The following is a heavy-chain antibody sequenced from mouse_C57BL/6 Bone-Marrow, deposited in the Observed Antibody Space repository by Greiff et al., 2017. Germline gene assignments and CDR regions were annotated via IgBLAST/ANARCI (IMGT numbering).Heavy chain of an antibody. V-gene: IGHV14-4*01. CDR3: TTSITTVVAEEGYYFDY. J-gene: IGHJ2*01. CDR2: IDPENGDT. CDR1: GFNIKDDY. Sequence: EVKLQESGAELVRPGASVTLSCTASGFNIKDDYMHWVKQRPEQGLEWIGWIDPENGDTEYASKFQGKATITADTSSNTAYLQLSSLTSEDTAVYYCTTSITTVVAEEGYYFDYWGQGTTLTVSA. D-gene: IGHD1-1*01.